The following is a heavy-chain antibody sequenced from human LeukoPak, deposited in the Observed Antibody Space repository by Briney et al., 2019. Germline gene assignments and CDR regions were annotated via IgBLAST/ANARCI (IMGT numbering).Heavy chain of an antibody. CDR1: GYIFTSYG. CDR2: INTYNGNT. Sequence: GASVKVSCKASGYIFTSYGISWVRQAPGQGLEWMGWINTYNGNTKYAQKVQGRVTMTTDTSTSTAYMELSSLRSEDTAVYYCARVPENRKSGSYYNNWFDPWGQGTLVTVSS. CDR3: ARVPENRKSGSYYNNWFDP. D-gene: IGHD3-10*01. J-gene: IGHJ5*02. V-gene: IGHV1-18*01.